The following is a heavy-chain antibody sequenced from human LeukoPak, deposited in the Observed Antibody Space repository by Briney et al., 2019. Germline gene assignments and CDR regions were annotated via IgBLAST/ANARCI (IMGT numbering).Heavy chain of an antibody. V-gene: IGHV3-7*03. CDR3: AKGGRAAAGYFDY. Sequence: QTGGSLRLSCAVSGFTFSSYWMSWVRQAPGKGLEWVANIKQDGSEKYYVDSVKGRFTISRDNAKNSLYLQMNSLRAEDTAVYYCAKGGRAAAGYFDYWGQGTLVTVSS. CDR2: IKQDGSEK. CDR1: GFTFSSYW. J-gene: IGHJ4*02. D-gene: IGHD6-13*01.